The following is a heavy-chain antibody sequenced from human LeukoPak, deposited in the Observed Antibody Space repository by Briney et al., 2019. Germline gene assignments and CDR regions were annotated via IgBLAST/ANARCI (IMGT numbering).Heavy chain of an antibody. Sequence: PGGSLRLSCAASGFTFSSYGMHWVRQPPGKGLEWIGEINHSGSTNYNPSLKSRVTISVDTSKNRFSLKLSSVTAADTAVYYCARRWLRSADMDVWGKGTTVTISS. CDR2: INHSGST. D-gene: IGHD5-12*01. CDR1: GFTFSSYG. CDR3: ARRWLRSADMDV. J-gene: IGHJ6*03. V-gene: IGHV4-34*01.